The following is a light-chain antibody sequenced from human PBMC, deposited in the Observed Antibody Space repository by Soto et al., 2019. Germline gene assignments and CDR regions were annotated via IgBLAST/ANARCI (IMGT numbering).Light chain of an antibody. Sequence: QSALTQPPSASGSPGQSVTISCTGTSSDVGAYKYVSWYQQYPGKAPKLMIYEVTKRPSGVPVRFSGYKSGNTASLTVSGLRAEDEADYYCTSYVGNDIWVFGGGTKVTVL. CDR1: SSDVGAYKY. CDR2: EVT. J-gene: IGLJ3*02. CDR3: TSYVGNDIWV. V-gene: IGLV2-8*01.